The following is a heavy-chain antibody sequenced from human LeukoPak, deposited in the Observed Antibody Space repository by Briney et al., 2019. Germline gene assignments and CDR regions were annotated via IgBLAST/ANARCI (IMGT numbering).Heavy chain of an antibody. J-gene: IGHJ4*02. CDR3: ATYGSYGEVDY. CDR1: GFTFSSYA. CDR2: ISSSSSYI. V-gene: IGHV3-21*01. Sequence: GGSLRLSCAASGFTFSSYAMSWVRQAPGKGLEGVSSISSSSSYIYYADSVKGRFTISRENAKNSLYLQMNSLRAEDTAVYYCATYGSYGEVDYWGQGTLVTVSS. D-gene: IGHD1-26*01.